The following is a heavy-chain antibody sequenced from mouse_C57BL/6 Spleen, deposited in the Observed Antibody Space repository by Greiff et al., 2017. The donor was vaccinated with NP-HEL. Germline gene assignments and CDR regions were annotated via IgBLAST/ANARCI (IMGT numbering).Heavy chain of an antibody. V-gene: IGHV5-4*01. CDR3: ARDDYSNSYAMDY. CDR2: ISDGGSYT. J-gene: IGHJ4*01. D-gene: IGHD2-5*01. Sequence: KLVESGGGLVKPGGSLKLSCAASGFTFSSYAMSWVRQTPEKRLEWVATISDGGSYTYYPDNVKGRFTISRDNAKNNLYLQMSHLKSEDTAMYYCARDDYSNSYAMDYWGQGTSVTVSS. CDR1: GFTFSSYA.